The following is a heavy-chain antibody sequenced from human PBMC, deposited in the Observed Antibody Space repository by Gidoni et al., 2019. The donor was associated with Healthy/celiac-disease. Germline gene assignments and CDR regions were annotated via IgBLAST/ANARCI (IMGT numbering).Heavy chain of an antibody. CDR2: IYYSGST. J-gene: IGHJ4*02. CDR3: AREDYDSSGYYYYFDY. D-gene: IGHD3-22*01. V-gene: IGHV4-59*01. Sequence: QVQLQASGPGLVKPSETLSLTCTVSGGSISSYYWSWIRQPPGKGLEWIGYIYYSGSTNYNPSLKSRVTISVDTSKNQFSLKLSSVTAADTAVYYCAREDYDSSGYYYYFDYWGQGTLVTVSS. CDR1: GGSISSYY.